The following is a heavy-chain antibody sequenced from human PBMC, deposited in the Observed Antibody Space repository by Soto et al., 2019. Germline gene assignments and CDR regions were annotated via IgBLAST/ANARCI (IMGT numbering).Heavy chain of an antibody. V-gene: IGHV4-59*01. D-gene: IGHD3-9*01. CDR2: IYYSGST. CDR3: ARVHYDILTGYLGFDY. J-gene: IGHJ4*02. Sequence: ETLSLTCTVSGGSISSYYWSWIRQPPGKGLEWIGYIYYSGSTNYNPSLKSRVTISVDTSKNQFSLKLSSVTAADTAVYYCARVHYDILTGYLGFDYWGQGTLVTVSS. CDR1: GGSISSYY.